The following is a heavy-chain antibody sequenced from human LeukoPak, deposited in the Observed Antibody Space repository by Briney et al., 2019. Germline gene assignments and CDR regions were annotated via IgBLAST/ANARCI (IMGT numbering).Heavy chain of an antibody. V-gene: IGHV3-30*01. CDR2: ISYDGSNK. CDR3: AREAYDFWSGYYIPNPFDY. J-gene: IGHJ4*02. Sequence: PGRSLRLSRAACGFTFSSYAMHWVRQAPGKGLEWGAVISYDGSNKYYADSVKGRFAISRDNSKNTLYLQMNSLRAEDTAVYYCAREAYDFWSGYYIPNPFDYWGQGNLVTVSS. D-gene: IGHD3-3*01. CDR1: GFTFSSYA.